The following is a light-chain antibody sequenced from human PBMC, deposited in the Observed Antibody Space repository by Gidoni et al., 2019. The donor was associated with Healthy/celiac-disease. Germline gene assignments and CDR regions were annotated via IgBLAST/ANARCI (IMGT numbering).Light chain of an antibody. V-gene: IGKV2-28*01. Sequence: DTVMTQSPLSLLVTPGEPASISCRSCQSLLHSNGYNYLDWYLQKPGQSPQPLFYLGSNRASGVSDRFSGRGSGTDLKLKISRVEAEDVGVYYCMQALHDFTFXQXTRLXIK. CDR3: MQALHDFT. CDR2: LGS. J-gene: IGKJ5*01. CDR1: QSLLHSNGYNY.